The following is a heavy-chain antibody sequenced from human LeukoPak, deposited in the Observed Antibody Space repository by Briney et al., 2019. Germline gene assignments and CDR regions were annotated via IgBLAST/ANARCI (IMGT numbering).Heavy chain of an antibody. D-gene: IGHD4-23*01. Sequence: GGSLRLSCAASGFTFRSYGMYWVRQAPGKGLEWVADIRHDESSKYYADTVEGRFTISRDNSKNTLYLQMNSLRAEDTAVYYCAKPMGGNPPSNFDYWGQGPLVTVSS. J-gene: IGHJ4*02. V-gene: IGHV3-30*02. CDR1: GFTFRSYG. CDR3: AKPMGGNPPSNFDY. CDR2: IRHDESSK.